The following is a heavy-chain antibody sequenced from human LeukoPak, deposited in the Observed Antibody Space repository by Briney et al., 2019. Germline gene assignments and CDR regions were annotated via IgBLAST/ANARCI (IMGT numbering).Heavy chain of an antibody. Sequence: GGSLRLSCAASGFTFSSYAMSWVRQAPGKGLEWVSAISGSGGSTYYADSVKGRFTISRDNSKNTLYLQMNSLRAEDTAGYYCAKPDTYYYDSSGYYYWGQGTLVTVSS. CDR1: GFTFSSYA. CDR3: AKPDTYYYDSSGYYY. D-gene: IGHD3-22*01. J-gene: IGHJ4*02. CDR2: ISGSGGST. V-gene: IGHV3-23*01.